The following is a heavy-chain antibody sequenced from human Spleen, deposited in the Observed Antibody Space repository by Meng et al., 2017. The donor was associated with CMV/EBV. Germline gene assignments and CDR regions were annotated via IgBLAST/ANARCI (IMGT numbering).Heavy chain of an antibody. J-gene: IGHJ4*02. D-gene: IGHD7-27*01. CDR3: ARDNNWGPDY. CDR1: GYNFTAHY. CDR2: IHPHRGDT. V-gene: IGHV1-2*02. Sequence: VYCKASGYNFTAHYSHWVRQAPGQGLEWMGWIHPHRGDTNYAQQFQGRVTLTRDTSINTGYMELTRLTSDDTAVYYCARDNNWGPDYWGQGTLVTVSS.